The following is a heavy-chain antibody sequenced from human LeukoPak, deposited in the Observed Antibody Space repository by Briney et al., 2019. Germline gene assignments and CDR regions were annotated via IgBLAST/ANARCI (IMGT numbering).Heavy chain of an antibody. V-gene: IGHV3-23*01. D-gene: IGHD1-26*01. CDR1: GFTFSNYA. CDR2: ISGSGDST. CDR3: AKHTWGSTASFDY. J-gene: IGHJ4*02. Sequence: GGSLRLSCAASGFTFSNYAMGWVRLAPGKGLEWVSTISGSGDSTYYADSAKDRFAIFRDNSKSTLHLQMNSLRAEDTAVYYCAKHTWGSTASFDYWGQGTLVTVSS.